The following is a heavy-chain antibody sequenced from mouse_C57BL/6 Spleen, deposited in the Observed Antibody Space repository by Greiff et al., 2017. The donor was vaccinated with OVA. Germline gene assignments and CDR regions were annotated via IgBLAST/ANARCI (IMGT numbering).Heavy chain of an antibody. Sequence: QVQLQQPGAELVKPGASVKMSCKASGYTFTSYWITWVKQRPGQGLEWIGDIYPGSGSTNYNEKFKSKATLTVDTSSSTAYMQLSSLTSEDSAVYYCARDEDGNYVGYFDVWGTGTTVTVSS. CDR1: GYTFTSYW. CDR2: IYPGSGST. D-gene: IGHD2-1*01. J-gene: IGHJ1*03. V-gene: IGHV1-55*01. CDR3: ARDEDGNYVGYFDV.